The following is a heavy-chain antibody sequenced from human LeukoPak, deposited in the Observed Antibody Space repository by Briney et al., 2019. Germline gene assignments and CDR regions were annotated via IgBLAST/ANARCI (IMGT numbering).Heavy chain of an antibody. Sequence: PSGTLSLTCAVSGGSVSSTNWWSWVRPPPGEGLEWIAEIHHSGSTNYNPSLKSRVTISVDKSENQFSLKLSSVTAADTAVYYCARQVGATHYYYYGMDVWGQGTTVSVSS. J-gene: IGHJ6*02. D-gene: IGHD1-26*01. CDR2: IHHSGST. CDR3: ARQVGATHYYYYGMDV. V-gene: IGHV4-4*02. CDR1: GGSVSSTNW.